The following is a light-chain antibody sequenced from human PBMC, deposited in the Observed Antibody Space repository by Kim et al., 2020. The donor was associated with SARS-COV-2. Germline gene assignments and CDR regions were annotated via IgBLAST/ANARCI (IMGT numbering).Light chain of an antibody. CDR3: QVWDNRSDHVV. J-gene: IGLJ2*01. CDR1: NSGSKR. Sequence: APGKTARITCGGNNSGSKRVDWYQQRPGQAPVLVVYDDSDRPAGIPERFSVSISPYAATLTLSGVEGGEEVCYYCQVWDNRSDHVVFGGGTQLTVL. V-gene: IGLV3-21*03. CDR2: DDS.